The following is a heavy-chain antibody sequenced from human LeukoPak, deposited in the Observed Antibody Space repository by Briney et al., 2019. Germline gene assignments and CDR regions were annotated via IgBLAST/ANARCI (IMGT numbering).Heavy chain of an antibody. CDR2: FYCSGST. CDR1: GGSISSSTYC. V-gene: IGHV4-39*01. J-gene: IGHJ4*02. CDR3: ARLRSPVTILYYFDY. D-gene: IGHD4-11*01. Sequence: SETLSLTCTVSGGSISSSTYCWGWIRQPQGKGLERIGRFYCSGSTYYNPSLKSRVTISVDTSKKQSSLTLSSVTAADTAVYYCARLRSPVTILYYFDYWGQGTLVTVSS.